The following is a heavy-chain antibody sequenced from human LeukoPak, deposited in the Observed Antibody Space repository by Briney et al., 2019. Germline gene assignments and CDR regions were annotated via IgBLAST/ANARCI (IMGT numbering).Heavy chain of an antibody. V-gene: IGHV4-34*01. Sequence: SETLSLTCAVYGGSFSGYYWSWIRQPPGKGLEWIGEINHSGGTNYNPSLKSRVTISVDTSKNQFSLKLSSVTAADTAVYYCARVEYGSGDGGFDYWGQGTLVTVSS. CDR2: INHSGGT. J-gene: IGHJ4*02. D-gene: IGHD3-10*01. CDR3: ARVEYGSGDGGFDY. CDR1: GGSFSGYY.